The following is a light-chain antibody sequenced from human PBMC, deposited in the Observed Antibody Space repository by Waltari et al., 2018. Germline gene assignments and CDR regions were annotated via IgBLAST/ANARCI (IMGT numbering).Light chain of an antibody. V-gene: IGLV1-40*01. CDR1: DSNVGAGYD. CDR3: QSYDSNRGGSV. Sequence: QSVLTQPPSVSGAPGQRVIISCAGSDSNVGAGYDLQWYQQVPGRAPTLLINANTKRPKGVPEGFAGSRSANSAARAITGLQAEDEADYYCQSYDSNRGGSVFGAGTKVSVL. J-gene: IGLJ1*01. CDR2: ANT.